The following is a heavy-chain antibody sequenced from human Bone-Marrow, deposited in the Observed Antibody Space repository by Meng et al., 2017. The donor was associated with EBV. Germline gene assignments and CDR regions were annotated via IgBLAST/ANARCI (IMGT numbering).Heavy chain of an antibody. CDR1: GGSISSYY. Sequence: QVQRQESGPGLVKPSGTLSLTCTVSGGSISSYYWSWIRQPPGKGLEWIGYIYYSGSTNYNPSLKSRVTISVDTSKNQFSLKLSSVTAADTAVYYCARAYASGSYQGAFDPWGQGTLVTVSS. CDR3: ARAYASGSYQGAFDP. J-gene: IGHJ5*02. V-gene: IGHV4-59*01. D-gene: IGHD1-26*01. CDR2: IYYSGST.